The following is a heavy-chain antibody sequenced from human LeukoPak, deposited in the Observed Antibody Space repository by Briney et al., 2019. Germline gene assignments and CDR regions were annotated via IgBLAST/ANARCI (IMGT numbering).Heavy chain of an antibody. J-gene: IGHJ6*03. CDR2: INWNGGST. V-gene: IGHV3-20*04. CDR1: GFTFDDYG. Sequence: SGGSLRLSCAASGFTFDDYGMSWVRQAPGKGLEWVSGINWNGGSTGYADSVKGRFTISRDNSKNTLYLQMNSLRAEDTAVYYCAKDSYYYYYYMDVWGKGTTVTISS. CDR3: AKDSYYYYYYMDV.